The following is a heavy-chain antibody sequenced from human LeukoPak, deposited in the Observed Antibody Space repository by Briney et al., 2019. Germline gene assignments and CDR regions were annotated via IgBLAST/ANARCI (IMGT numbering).Heavy chain of an antibody. J-gene: IGHJ4*02. V-gene: IGHV1-18*01. CDR1: GYTFTSYG. CDR2: ISAYNGNT. CDR3: ARDSGRITMIVDDY. D-gene: IGHD3-22*01. Sequence: ASVKVSCKASGYTFTSYGISWVRQAPGQGLEWMGWISAYNGNTNYAQKLQGRVTMTTDTSKSTAYMELRSLRSADTAVYYCARDSGRITMIVDDYWGQGTLVTVSS.